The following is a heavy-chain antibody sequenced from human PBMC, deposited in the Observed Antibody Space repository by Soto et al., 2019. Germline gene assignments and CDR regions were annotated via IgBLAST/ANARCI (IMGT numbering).Heavy chain of an antibody. V-gene: IGHV4-59*03. CDR3: AVSTGSSQYHFDS. Sequence: SETLSLTCTVSGGSINNYYWNWIRQPPGKGLEWIGNIYYSGSTNYNPSLKSRVTISIDTSKEGFSLNLNSVAAADTAVYYCAVSTGSSQYHFDSVGQGALVTVSS. J-gene: IGHJ4*02. CDR1: GGSINNYY. D-gene: IGHD3-22*01. CDR2: IYYSGST.